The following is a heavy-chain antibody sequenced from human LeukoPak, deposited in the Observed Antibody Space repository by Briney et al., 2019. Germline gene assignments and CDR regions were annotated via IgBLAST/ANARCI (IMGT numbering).Heavy chain of an antibody. Sequence: GRSLRLSCAASGFTLDVYAMHWDRQAPGRGREWVSGISWNSGSIVYADSVKGRFTISRAHAKNSPYLQMNSLRAEHTSLYYCAKGLGWLPDYWGQGTLVTVSS. CDR3: AKGLGWLPDY. CDR1: GFTLDVYA. D-gene: IGHD5-24*01. V-gene: IGHV3-9*01. J-gene: IGHJ4*02. CDR2: ISWNSGSI.